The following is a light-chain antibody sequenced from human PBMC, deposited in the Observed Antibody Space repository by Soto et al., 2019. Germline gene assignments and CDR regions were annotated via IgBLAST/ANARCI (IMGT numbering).Light chain of an antibody. J-gene: IGKJ1*01. CDR3: QQYYGPWT. CDR2: KAT. Sequence: DFQMTQSPSTLSASVGDRVTITCWASQSINNWLAWYQHKPGKAPKLLIYKATTLESGVPSRFRGSGSGTEFTLTISSLQPDDIATYYCQQYYGPWTFGQETKVEIK. CDR1: QSINNW. V-gene: IGKV1-5*03.